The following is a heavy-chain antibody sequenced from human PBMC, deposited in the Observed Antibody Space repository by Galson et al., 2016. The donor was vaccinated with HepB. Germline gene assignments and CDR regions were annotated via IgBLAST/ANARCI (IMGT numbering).Heavy chain of an antibody. J-gene: IGHJ5*02. Sequence: SETLSLTCIVSGTSVSRSSWSWVRQSPGKGLEWIGLVHDIGTEYNPHLKSRGSISVDTFKTQFSLDLTSVTPADTAVYYCASGHGWNNLDPWGPGMLVTVSS. CDR3: ASGHGWNNLDP. CDR2: VHDIGT. CDR1: GTSVSRSS. V-gene: IGHV4-59*02. D-gene: IGHD1/OR15-1a*01.